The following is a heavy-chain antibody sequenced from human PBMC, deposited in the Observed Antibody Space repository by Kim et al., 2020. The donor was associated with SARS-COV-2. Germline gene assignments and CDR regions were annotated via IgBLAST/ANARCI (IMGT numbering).Heavy chain of an antibody. CDR3: ARLVKVRGVYYYGMDV. Sequence: GGSLRLSCAASGFTFSDYYMSWIRQAPGKGLEWVSYIGDSDSAIYYADSVKGRFTISRDNAKNSLHLQVYSLRAEDTAVYYCARLVKVRGVYYYGMDVWGQGTTVTVSS. CDR1: GFTFSDYY. D-gene: IGHD3-10*01. CDR2: IGDSDSAI. J-gene: IGHJ6*02. V-gene: IGHV3-11*01.